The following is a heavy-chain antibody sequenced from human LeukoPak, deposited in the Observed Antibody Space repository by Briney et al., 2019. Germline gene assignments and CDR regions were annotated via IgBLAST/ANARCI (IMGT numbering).Heavy chain of an antibody. D-gene: IGHD3-3*01. J-gene: IGHJ4*02. CDR2: IYYSGST. V-gene: IGHV4-39*01. Sequence: SETLSLTCTVSGGSISSSSYYWGWLRQPPGTGLEWIGSIYYSGSTYYNTSLKSRVTISVDTSKNQFSLKLSSVTAADTAVYYCASQEVGFDYWGQGTLVTVSS. CDR1: GGSISSSSYY. CDR3: ASQEVGFDY.